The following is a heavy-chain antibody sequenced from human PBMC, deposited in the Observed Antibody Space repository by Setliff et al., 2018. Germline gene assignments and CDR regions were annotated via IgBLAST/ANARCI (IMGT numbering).Heavy chain of an antibody. CDR2: ISAYNGNT. CDR1: GYTFTSYN. Sequence: ASVKVSCKASGYTFTSYNISWVRQAPGQGLEWMGWISAYNGNTNYAQQLQGRVTMTTDTSTSTAYMELRSLRSDDTAVYYCARIKSNWNSNEHSNWFDPWGQGTLVTVSS. CDR3: ARIKSNWNSNEHSNWFDP. V-gene: IGHV1-18*01. J-gene: IGHJ5*02. D-gene: IGHD1-7*01.